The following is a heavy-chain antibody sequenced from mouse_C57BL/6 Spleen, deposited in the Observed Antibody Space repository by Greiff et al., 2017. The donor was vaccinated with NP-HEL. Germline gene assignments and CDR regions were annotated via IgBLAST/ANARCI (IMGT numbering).Heavy chain of an antibody. Sequence: VQLQQSGPGLVQPSQSLSITCTVSGFSLTSYGVHWVRQSPGKGLEWLGVIWSGGSTDYNAAFISRLSISKDNSKSQDFFKMNSLQADDTAIYYCASYYGNPYWYFDVWGTGTTVTVSS. D-gene: IGHD2-1*01. V-gene: IGHV2-2*01. CDR3: ASYYGNPYWYFDV. J-gene: IGHJ1*03. CDR1: GFSLTSYG. CDR2: IWSGGST.